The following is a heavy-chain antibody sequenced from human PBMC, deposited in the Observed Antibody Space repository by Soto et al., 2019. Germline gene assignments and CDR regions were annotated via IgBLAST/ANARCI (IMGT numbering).Heavy chain of an antibody. CDR2: INPSGGST. V-gene: IGHV1-46*01. D-gene: IGHD2-21*01. CDR1: GYTFTSYY. Sequence: ASVKVSCKASGYTFTSYYMHWVRQAPGQGLEWMGIINPSGGSTSYAQKFQGRVTMTRDTSKNTLYLHMNSLRAEDTAVYYCVRDMQLWRLDSWGQGTLVTVSS. CDR3: VRDMQLWRLDS. J-gene: IGHJ4*02.